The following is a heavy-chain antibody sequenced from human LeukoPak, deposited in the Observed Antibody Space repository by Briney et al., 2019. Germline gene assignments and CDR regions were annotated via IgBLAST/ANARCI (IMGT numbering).Heavy chain of an antibody. CDR1: GGSISSSSYY. CDR3: ASRKLGNDY. CDR2: IYYTGST. D-gene: IGHD7-27*01. V-gene: IGHV4-61*01. Sequence: SETLSLTCTVSGGSISSSSYYWSWIRQSPGKGLEWIGYIYYTGSTSYNPSLKSRVTIPADTSKNEFSLKLNSVTAADTAVYYCASRKLGNDYWGQGTLVTVSS. J-gene: IGHJ4*02.